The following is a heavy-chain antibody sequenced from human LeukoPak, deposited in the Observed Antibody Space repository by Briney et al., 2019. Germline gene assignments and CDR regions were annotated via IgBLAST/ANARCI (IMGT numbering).Heavy chain of an antibody. CDR2: IYTSGST. D-gene: IGHD6-13*01. CDR3: ARGGGYSSSWYGGDY. V-gene: IGHV4-61*02. Sequence: PSETLSLTCTVSGGSISSGSYYWSWIRQPAGKGLEWIGRIYTSGSTNYNPSLKSRVTISVDTSKNQFSLKLSSVTAADTAVYYCARGGGYSSSWYGGDYLGPGTLVTGSS. J-gene: IGHJ4*02. CDR1: GGSISSGSYY.